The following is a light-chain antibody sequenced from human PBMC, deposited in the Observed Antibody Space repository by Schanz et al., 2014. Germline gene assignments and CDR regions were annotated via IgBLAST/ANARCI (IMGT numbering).Light chain of an antibody. CDR2: GAS. Sequence: EIVMTQSPATLSVSPGERATLSCRASQSVSSNLAWYQQKPGQAPRLLIYGASNRATGIPDRFSGSGSGTDFTLTISRLEPEDFGVYYCQQYGDSPWTFGQGTKVEMK. J-gene: IGKJ1*01. CDR3: QQYGDSPWT. CDR1: QSVSSN. V-gene: IGKV3-20*01.